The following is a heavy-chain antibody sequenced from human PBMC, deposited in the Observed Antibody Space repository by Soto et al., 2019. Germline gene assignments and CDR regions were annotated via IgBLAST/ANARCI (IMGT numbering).Heavy chain of an antibody. CDR3: XXXXXXXXXXXXXXXXYYGMDV. CDR1: GGTFSSYA. CDR2: IIPIFGTA. Sequence: QVQLVQSGAEVKKPGSSVKVSCKASGGTFSSYAISWVRQAPGQGLEWMGGIIPIFGTANYAQKFQGRVTITADESTSTAYMXXXXXXXXXXXXXXXXXXXXXXXXXXXXXXXYYGMDVWGQGTTVTVSS. V-gene: IGHV1-69*01. J-gene: IGHJ6*02.